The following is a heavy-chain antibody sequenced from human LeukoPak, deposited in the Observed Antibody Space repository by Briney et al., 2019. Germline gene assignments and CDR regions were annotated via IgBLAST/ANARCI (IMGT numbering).Heavy chain of an antibody. J-gene: IGHJ5*01. D-gene: IGHD6-19*01. CDR3: ARQHVGAVAVDS. CDR2: IYPGDSDT. V-gene: IGHV5-51*01. Sequence: GESLKISCKGSGYSFPSYWIGWVRQMPGKGLEYMGTIYPGDSDTRYRPSLQGQVTISADKSISTAYLQWSSLKASDTAIYYCARQHVGAVAVDSWGQGTLVTVSS. CDR1: GYSFPSYW.